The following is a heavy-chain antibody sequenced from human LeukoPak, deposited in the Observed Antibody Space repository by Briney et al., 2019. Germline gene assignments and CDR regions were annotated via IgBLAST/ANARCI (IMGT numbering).Heavy chain of an antibody. J-gene: IGHJ3*02. CDR1: GFTFSSYE. Sequence: GGSLRLSCAASGFTFSSYEMNWVRQAPGKGLEWVSYISSSGSTIYYADSVKGRFTISRDNAKNSLYLQMNSLRAEDTAVYYCARGGSYLSAFDIWGQGTMVTVSS. CDR3: ARGGSYLSAFDI. CDR2: ISSSGSTI. D-gene: IGHD1-26*01. V-gene: IGHV3-48*03.